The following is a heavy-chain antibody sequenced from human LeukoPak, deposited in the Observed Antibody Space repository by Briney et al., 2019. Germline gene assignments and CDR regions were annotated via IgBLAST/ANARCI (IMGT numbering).Heavy chain of an antibody. CDR2: INHSGST. V-gene: IGHV4-34*01. CDR1: SGSFSGYY. D-gene: IGHD5-18*01. Sequence: SETLSLTCAVYSGSFSGYYRSWIRQPPGKGLEWIGEINHSGSTNYNPSLKSRVTISVDTSKNQFSLKLNSMTAADTAVYYCARAPIQLWLPIDYWGQGTLVTVSS. CDR3: ARAPIQLWLPIDY. J-gene: IGHJ4*02.